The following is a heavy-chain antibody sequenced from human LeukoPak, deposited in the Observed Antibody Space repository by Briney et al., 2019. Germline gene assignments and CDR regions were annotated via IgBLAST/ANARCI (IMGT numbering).Heavy chain of an antibody. V-gene: IGHV1-8*03. CDR1: GYTFTSYY. J-gene: IGHJ6*03. CDR2: MNPNSGNT. CDR3: ARVRPYYYYYMDV. Sequence: ASVKVSCKASGYTFTSYYMHWVRQATGQGLEWMGWMNPNSGNTGYAQKFQGRVTITRNTSISTAYMELSSLRSEDTAVYYCARVRPYYYYYMDVWGKGTTVTVSS.